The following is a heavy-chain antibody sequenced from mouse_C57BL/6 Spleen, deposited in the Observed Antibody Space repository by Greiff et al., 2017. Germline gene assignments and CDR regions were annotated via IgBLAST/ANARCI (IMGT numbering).Heavy chain of an antibody. CDR3: ARRGYSNYWGAWFAY. Sequence: QVQLQQPGAELVMPGASVKLSCKASGYTFTSYWMHWVKQRPGQGLEWIGEIDPSDSYTNYNQKFKGKSTLTVDKSSSTAYMQLSSLTSEDSAVYYCARRGYSNYWGAWFAYWGQGALVTVSA. J-gene: IGHJ3*01. D-gene: IGHD2-5*01. CDR1: GYTFTSYW. V-gene: IGHV1-69*01. CDR2: IDPSDSYT.